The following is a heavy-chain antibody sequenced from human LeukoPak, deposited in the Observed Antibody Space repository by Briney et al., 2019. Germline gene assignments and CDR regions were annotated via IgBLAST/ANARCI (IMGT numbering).Heavy chain of an antibody. CDR2: ISSSGRTM. J-gene: IGHJ4*02. V-gene: IGHV3-48*03. CDR1: GFSFSSYE. Sequence: GGSLRLSCAASGFSFSSYEMNWVRQAPGKGLEWVSYISSSGRTMYYADSVKGRFTISRDNAKNSLYLQMNSLRGEDTAVYYCARETDSTLFDYWGQGTLVTVSS. CDR3: ARETDSTLFDY. D-gene: IGHD2-2*01.